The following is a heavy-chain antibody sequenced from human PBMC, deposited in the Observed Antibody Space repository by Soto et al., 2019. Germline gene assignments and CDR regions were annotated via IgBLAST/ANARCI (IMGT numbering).Heavy chain of an antibody. CDR3: AKDEPLKYTAAGTNWFDP. J-gene: IGHJ5*02. CDR2: ISGGGQYT. D-gene: IGHD6-13*01. CDR1: GFSFNSYA. Sequence: PGGSLRLSCATSGFSFNSYALSWVRQAPGKGLEWVSTISGGGQYTYYADSVKGRFTISTDESNNTLYMQMNSLRAEDTAVYYCAKDEPLKYTAAGTNWFDPWGQGTLVTVSS. V-gene: IGHV3-23*01.